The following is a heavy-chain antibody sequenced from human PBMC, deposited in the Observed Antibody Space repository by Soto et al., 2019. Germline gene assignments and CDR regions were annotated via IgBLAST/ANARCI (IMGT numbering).Heavy chain of an antibody. V-gene: IGHV3-21*01. Sequence: GGSLRLSCAASGFIFSTYTINWVRQAPGKGLEWVASISSSSRDIFYADSVKARFTISRDNANSSVDLQMNSLRVGDTAIYYCARGSWGGDGIDVWGQGTTVTVSS. CDR3: ARGSWGGDGIDV. CDR1: GFIFSTYT. J-gene: IGHJ6*02. CDR2: ISSSSRDI. D-gene: IGHD3-16*01.